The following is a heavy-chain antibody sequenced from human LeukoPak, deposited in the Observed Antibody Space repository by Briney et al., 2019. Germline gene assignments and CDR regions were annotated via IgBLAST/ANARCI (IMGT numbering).Heavy chain of an antibody. D-gene: IGHD4-23*01. CDR2: VYYSGTT. Sequence: SETLSLTCAVSGYSIGSGYYWGWIRQPPGKGLEWIGSVYYSGTTYYNPSLKGRLTISEDTSTNQFSLQLGSMTAADMAVYYCARHGNSFYFDYWGQGTLVTVSS. V-gene: IGHV4-38-2*01. J-gene: IGHJ4*02. CDR1: GYSIGSGYY. CDR3: ARHGNSFYFDY.